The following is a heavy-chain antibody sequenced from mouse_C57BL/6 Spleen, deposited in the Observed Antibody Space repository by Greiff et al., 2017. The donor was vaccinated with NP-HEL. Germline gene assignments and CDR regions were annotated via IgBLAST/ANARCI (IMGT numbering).Heavy chain of an antibody. CDR3: ARGGSSYPYYYAMDY. J-gene: IGHJ4*01. D-gene: IGHD1-1*01. CDR2: ISYDGSN. V-gene: IGHV3-6*01. Sequence: EVKLVESGPGLVKPSQSLSLTCSVTGYSITSGYYWNWIRQFPGNKLEWMGYISYDGSNNYNPSLKNRISITRDTSKNQFFLKLNSVTTEDTATYYCARGGSSYPYYYAMDYWGQGTSVTVSS. CDR1: GYSITSGYY.